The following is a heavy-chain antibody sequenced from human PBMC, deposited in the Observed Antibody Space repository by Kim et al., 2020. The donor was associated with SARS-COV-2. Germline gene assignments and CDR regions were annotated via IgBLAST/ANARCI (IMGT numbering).Heavy chain of an antibody. CDR3: GRRSAGVDAGDVDA. D-gene: IGHD2-21*02. V-gene: IGHV3-7*03. Sequence: YADRVEGRFTISRDNAKNSLFLRMNSLGAEDTAVYYCGRRSAGVDAGDVDAWGQGTVVTVSS. J-gene: IGHJ5*02.